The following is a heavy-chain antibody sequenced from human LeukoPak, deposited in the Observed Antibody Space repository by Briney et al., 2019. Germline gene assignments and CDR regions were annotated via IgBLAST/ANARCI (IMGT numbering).Heavy chain of an antibody. CDR3: ATAARLVIISPFDY. V-gene: IGHV1-24*01. D-gene: IGHD3-9*01. Sequence: ASVKVSCKVSGYTLTELSMHWVRQAPGKGLEWMGGFDPEDGETIYAQKFQGRVTMTEDTSTDTAYMELSSLRSEDTAVYYCATAARLVIISPFDYWGQGTLVTVYS. CDR1: GYTLTELS. CDR2: FDPEDGET. J-gene: IGHJ4*02.